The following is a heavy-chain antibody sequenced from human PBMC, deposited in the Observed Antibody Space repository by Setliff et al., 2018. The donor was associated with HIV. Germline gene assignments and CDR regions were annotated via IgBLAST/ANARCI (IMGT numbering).Heavy chain of an antibody. CDR2: IIAILSIP. CDR3: ATGPPYCSGGSCYSALHH. J-gene: IGHJ1*01. CDR1: RGTFTSYA. Sequence: SVKVSCKASRGTFTSYAFSWVRQAPGQGPEWMGGIIAILSIPSYAQKFQGRVTITADKSTGTAYMELKSLRSEDTAVYYCATGPPYCSGGSCYSALHHWGQGTLVTVSS. D-gene: IGHD2-15*01. V-gene: IGHV1-69*10.